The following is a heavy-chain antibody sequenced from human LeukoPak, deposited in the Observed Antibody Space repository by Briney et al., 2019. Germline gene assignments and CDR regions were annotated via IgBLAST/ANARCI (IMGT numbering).Heavy chain of an antibody. CDR1: GYTFTGYY. D-gene: IGHD3-22*01. J-gene: IGHJ4*02. Sequence: ASVKVSCKASGYTFTGYYMHWVRQAPGQGLEWMGLINPNSGGTNYAQKFQGRVTMTRDTSISTAYMELSRLRSDDTAVYYCARDLVQRGNYYDSSGPLDYWGQGTLVTVSS. V-gene: IGHV1-2*06. CDR3: ARDLVQRGNYYDSSGPLDY. CDR2: INPNSGGT.